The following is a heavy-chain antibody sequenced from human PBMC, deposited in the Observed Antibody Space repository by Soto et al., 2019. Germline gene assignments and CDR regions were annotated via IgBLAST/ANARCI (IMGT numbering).Heavy chain of an antibody. D-gene: IGHD1-26*01. CDR3: AKNQGVELVPLATVDWFDP. CDR2: ISGSGFKK. V-gene: IGHV3-23*01. CDR1: GVIFDNFG. Sequence: GGSLRLSCAGSGVIFDNFGMSWVRQAPGKGLEWISSISGSGFKKYYADSVKGRFTISRDNSKSTVYLELNNLSAEDTAVYHCAKNQGVELVPLATVDWFDPWGQGSVVTVSS. J-gene: IGHJ5*02.